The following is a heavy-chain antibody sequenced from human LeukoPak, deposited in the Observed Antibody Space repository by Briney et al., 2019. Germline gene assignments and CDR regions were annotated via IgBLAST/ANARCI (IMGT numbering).Heavy chain of an antibody. CDR1: GFTFSSYS. CDR2: ISRSSSNI. D-gene: IGHD6-6*01. CDR3: ARVSRVDSSSPILYYYYYGMDV. J-gene: IGHJ6*02. V-gene: IGHV3-21*01. Sequence: GGSLRPSCAASGFTFSSYSMNWVRQAPGKGLEGVSSISRSSSNIYYADSVKGRFTISRDNAKNSLYLQMNSLRAEDTAVYYCARVSRVDSSSPILYYYYYGMDVWGQGTTVTVSS.